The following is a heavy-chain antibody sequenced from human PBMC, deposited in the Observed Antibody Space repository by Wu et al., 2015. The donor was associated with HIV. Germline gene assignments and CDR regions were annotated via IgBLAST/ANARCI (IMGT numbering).Heavy chain of an antibody. Sequence: QVQLVQSGAEVNKPGSSVKVSCKASGGTFKSYSISWVRQAPGQGLEWMGRIIPTSRTTNYAQKLQGRVTISADESTTTAYMELSSLTSDDTAVYYCARDAVREGYYYLDVWGQGTMVTVSS. CDR3: ARDAVREGYYYLDV. J-gene: IGHJ6*02. D-gene: IGHD3-10*01. CDR1: GGTFKSYS. V-gene: IGHV1-69*13. CDR2: IIPTSRTT.